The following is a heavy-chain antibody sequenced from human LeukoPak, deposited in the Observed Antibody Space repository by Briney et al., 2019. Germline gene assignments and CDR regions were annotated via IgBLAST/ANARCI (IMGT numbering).Heavy chain of an antibody. V-gene: IGHV4-34*01. CDR3: ARGCGDGSGWYFSEVGMDV. CDR1: GGSFSGYY. D-gene: IGHD6-19*01. J-gene: IGHJ6*02. Sequence: SETLSLTCAVYGGSFSGYYWSWIRQPPGKGLEWIGEINHSGSTNYNPSLKSRVTISVDTSKNQFSLKLSSVTAADTAVYYCARGCGDGSGWYFSEVGMDVWGQGTTVTVSS. CDR2: INHSGST.